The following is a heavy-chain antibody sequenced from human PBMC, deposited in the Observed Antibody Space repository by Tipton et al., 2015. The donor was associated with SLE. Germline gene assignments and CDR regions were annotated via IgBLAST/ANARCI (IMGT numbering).Heavy chain of an antibody. CDR1: GFSFRSYG. CDR3: ATELTYCDILAGYDLFDY. Sequence: SLRLSCAASGFSFRSYGMHWVRQAPGKGLQWVAVIWYDGSNKYYADSVKGRFIISRDNSKNTLYPQMNSLRAADTAVYYCATELTYCDILAGYDLFDYWGQGTLVTVSS. CDR2: IWYDGSNK. D-gene: IGHD3-9*01. J-gene: IGHJ4*02. V-gene: IGHV3-33*01.